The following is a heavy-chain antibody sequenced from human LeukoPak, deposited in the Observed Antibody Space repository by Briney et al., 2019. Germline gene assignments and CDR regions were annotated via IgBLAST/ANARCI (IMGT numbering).Heavy chain of an antibody. CDR2: IYIGDKT. D-gene: IGHD2-21*02. CDR3: VRDGASCGDDCYSDF. Sequence: PGGSLRLSCAASGFSVSTNYMSWVRHAPGKGLEWVALIYIGDKTYYADSVKGRFTISRDNSKNTLLLQMNSLRVDDTAVYFSVRDGASCGDDCYSDFCGQGTLVTVSS. CDR1: GFSVSTNY. V-gene: IGHV3-53*01. J-gene: IGHJ4*02.